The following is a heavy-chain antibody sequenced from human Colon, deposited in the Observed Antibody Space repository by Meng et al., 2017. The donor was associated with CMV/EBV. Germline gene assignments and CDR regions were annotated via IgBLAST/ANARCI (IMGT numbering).Heavy chain of an antibody. J-gene: IGHJ4*02. Sequence: SGFPFSSYTMNWVRKAPGKGLEWLSSISTSSTYIFYADSVKGRFTISRDNAKNALFLQMNSLRAEDTAVYYCMRDLAVLGVVTENYWGQGTLVTVSS. D-gene: IGHD3-3*01. CDR1: GFPFSSYT. CDR2: ISTSSTYI. V-gene: IGHV3-21*01. CDR3: MRDLAVLGVVTENY.